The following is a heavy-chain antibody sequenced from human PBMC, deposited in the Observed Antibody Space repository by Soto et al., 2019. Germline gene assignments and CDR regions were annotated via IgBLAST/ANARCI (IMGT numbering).Heavy chain of an antibody. V-gene: IGHV3-74*01. D-gene: IGHD3-3*01. J-gene: IGHJ4*02. CDR1: GFTFSSYW. CDR3: ARDARFHFGIDY. Sequence: GGSLRLSCAASGFTFSSYWMHWVRQAPGKGLVWVSRINSDGSSTSYADSVKGRFTISRDNAKNTLYLQMNSLRAEDTAVYYRARDARFHFGIDYWGQGTLVTVSS. CDR2: INSDGSST.